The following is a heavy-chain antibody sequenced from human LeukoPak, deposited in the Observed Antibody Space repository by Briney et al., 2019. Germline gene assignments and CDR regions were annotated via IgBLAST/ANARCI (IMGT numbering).Heavy chain of an antibody. D-gene: IGHD2-2*01. J-gene: IGHJ6*03. CDR3: ARDHCSSTSCNYYYYYYYMDV. CDR2: ISYDGSDK. Sequence: PGGSLRLSCAASGFTFSSYAMHWVRQAPGKGLEWVAVISYDGSDKYYADSVKGRFTISRDNSKNTLYLQMNSLRAEDTAVYYCARDHCSSTSCNYYYYYYYMDVWGKGTTVTVSS. CDR1: GFTFSSYA. V-gene: IGHV3-30-3*01.